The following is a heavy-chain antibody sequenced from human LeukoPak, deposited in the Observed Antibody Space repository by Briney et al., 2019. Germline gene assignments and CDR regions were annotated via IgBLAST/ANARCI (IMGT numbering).Heavy chain of an antibody. Sequence: GGSLRLSCAASGFTVSSNYMSWVRQAPGKGLEWVSVIYSGGSTYYADSVKGRFTISRDNSKNTLYLQMNSLRAEDTAVYYCARHYYDILTGYSHDAFDIWGQGTMVTVSS. CDR2: IYSGGST. CDR1: GFTVSSNY. CDR3: ARHYYDILTGYSHDAFDI. V-gene: IGHV3-53*01. D-gene: IGHD3-9*01. J-gene: IGHJ3*02.